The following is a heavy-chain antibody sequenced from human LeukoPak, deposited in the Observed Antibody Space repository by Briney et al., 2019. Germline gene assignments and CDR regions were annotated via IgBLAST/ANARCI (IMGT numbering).Heavy chain of an antibody. CDR2: INTNTGNP. CDR3: ARDADYYGSLGHRFDP. Sequence: ASVKVSCKASGYTFTSYAMNWVRQAPGQGLEWMGWINTNTGNPTYAQGFTGRFVFSLDTSVSTAYLQISSLKAEDTAVYYCARDADYYGSLGHRFDPWGQGTLVTVSS. D-gene: IGHD3-10*01. V-gene: IGHV7-4-1*02. J-gene: IGHJ5*02. CDR1: GYTFTSYA.